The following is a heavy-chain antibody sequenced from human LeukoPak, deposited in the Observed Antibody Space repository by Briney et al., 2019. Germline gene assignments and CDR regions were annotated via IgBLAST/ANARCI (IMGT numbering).Heavy chain of an antibody. J-gene: IGHJ6*03. CDR2: IIPMFGTA. Sequence: ASVKVSCKASGGTFSNYGMSWVRQDPGQGLEWMGGIIPMFGTAKYAQKFQGRVTITTDESTSTAYMELSSLRSEDTAVHHCARSFCSGGRCLGEGLYYYYYMDVWGKGTTVTVSS. CDR1: GGTFSNYG. CDR3: ARSFCSGGRCLGEGLYYYYYMDV. D-gene: IGHD2-15*01. V-gene: IGHV1-69*05.